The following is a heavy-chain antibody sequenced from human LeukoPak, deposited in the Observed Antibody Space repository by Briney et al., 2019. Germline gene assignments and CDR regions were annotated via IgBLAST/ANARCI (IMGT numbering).Heavy chain of an antibody. D-gene: IGHD5-24*01. Sequence: PSGTLSLTCAVSGGSISSNNWWTWVRQPPGKGLEWIGEIYHSGSTNYNPSLKSRVTISVDKSKTQFSLMLISVTAADTAVYYCARVGVRDGYMANWGQGTLVTVSS. CDR2: IYHSGST. CDR3: ARVGVRDGYMAN. CDR1: GGSISSNNW. J-gene: IGHJ4*02. V-gene: IGHV4-4*02.